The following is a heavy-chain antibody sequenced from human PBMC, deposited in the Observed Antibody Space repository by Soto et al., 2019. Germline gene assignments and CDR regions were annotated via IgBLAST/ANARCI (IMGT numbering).Heavy chain of an antibody. Sequence: QVQLVQSGAEVKKPGSSVKVSCKASGGTFSSYAISWVRQAPGQGLEWMGGIIPIFGTANYAQKFQGRVRITADESTRTAYMELSSLRSEDTAVYYCARERGYYYGAGSYYNVDWFDPWGQGTLVTVSS. J-gene: IGHJ5*02. CDR1: GGTFSSYA. V-gene: IGHV1-69*01. CDR2: IIPIFGTA. CDR3: ARERGYYYGAGSYYNVDWFDP. D-gene: IGHD3-10*01.